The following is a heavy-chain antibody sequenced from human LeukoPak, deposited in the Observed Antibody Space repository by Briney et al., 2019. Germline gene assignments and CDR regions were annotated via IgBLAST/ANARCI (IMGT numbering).Heavy chain of an antibody. D-gene: IGHD1-1*01. CDR3: ATDQRCAFDY. CDR1: GFSFTDYP. Sequence: GGSLRLSCATSGFSFTDYPMNWVRQAPGKGLEWISNIRTTAEGAKYAYYADSVKGRVTISRDDGKNTLYLHMNSLRDDGTAVYYCATDQRCAFDYWGQGILVTVSS. CDR2: IRTTAEGAKYA. J-gene: IGHJ4*02. V-gene: IGHV3-48*02.